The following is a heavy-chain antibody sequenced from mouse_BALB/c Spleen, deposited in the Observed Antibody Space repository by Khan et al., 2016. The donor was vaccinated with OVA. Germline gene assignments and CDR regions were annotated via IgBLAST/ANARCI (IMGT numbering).Heavy chain of an antibody. D-gene: IGHD4-1*01. CDR2: IYPGSDST. J-gene: IGHJ3*01. V-gene: IGHV1-77*01. Sequence: QVQLQQSGPELVKPGASVKMSCKASGYTFTDYVMNWVKQRNGQGLEWIGQIYPGSDSTYYNEKFKGKATLTAARSSSTAYMQLSNLTSEDAAVYFWARAGWDVFAYWGQGTLVTVSA. CDR3: ARAGWDVFAY. CDR1: GYTFTDYV.